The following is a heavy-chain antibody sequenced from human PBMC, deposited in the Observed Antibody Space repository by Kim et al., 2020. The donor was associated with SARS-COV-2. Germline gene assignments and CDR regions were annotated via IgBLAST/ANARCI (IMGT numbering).Heavy chain of an antibody. V-gene: IGHV4-59*01. CDR1: GGSISSYY. CDR3: AGLSGSHLGEFYY. Sequence: SETLSLTCTVSGGSISSYYWSWIRQPPGKGLEWIGYIYYSGSTNYNPSLKSRVTISVDTSKNQFSLKLSSVTAADTAVYYCAGLSGSHLGEFYYWGQGTLVTVSS. J-gene: IGHJ4*02. CDR2: IYYSGST. D-gene: IGHD1-26*01.